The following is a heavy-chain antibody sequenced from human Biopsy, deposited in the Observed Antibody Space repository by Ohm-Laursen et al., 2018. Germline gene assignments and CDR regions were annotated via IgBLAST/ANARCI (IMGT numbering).Heavy chain of an antibody. D-gene: IGHD3-22*01. CDR3: ARDRGYYSDRTVPGYFDL. J-gene: IGHJ2*01. CDR2: VYYTGSP. V-gene: IGHV4-59*01. CDR1: GHSISSYY. Sequence: GTLSLTCTVSGHSISSYYWSWIRQPPGKGLEWIGYVYYTGSPDYNPSLQSRVTISVDTSKNHFSLRLRSVTPADTAIYYCARDRGYYSDRTVPGYFDLWGRGTLVTVSS.